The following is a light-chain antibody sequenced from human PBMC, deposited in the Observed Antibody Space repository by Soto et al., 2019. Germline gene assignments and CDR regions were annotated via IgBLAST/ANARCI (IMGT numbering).Light chain of an antibody. J-gene: IGLJ1*01. CDR3: SSYKSSSTYV. CDR1: SSDVGYYNY. CDR2: DVR. Sequence: QSVLTQPASVSGSPGQSITISCTGTSSDVGYYNYVSWYQQHPGKAPKLMIYDVRNRPSGVSNRFSGSKSGNTASLTISGLQAEDEADYYCSSYKSSSTYVFGTGTEVTVL. V-gene: IGLV2-14*03.